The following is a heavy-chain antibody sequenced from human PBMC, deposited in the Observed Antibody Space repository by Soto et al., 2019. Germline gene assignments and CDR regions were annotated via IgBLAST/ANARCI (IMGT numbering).Heavy chain of an antibody. J-gene: IGHJ3*02. Sequence: DVQLVASGGGLVQPGASLRLSCAALGFTVSGQKYMAWVRQPPGKGLEWVSGLYDVDGTYYADSVKGRFTTSSDSSRTIVYLQIHSLRPDDTAVYFCASWHLQEHAYDIWGQGTTVTVSS. D-gene: IGHD1-1*01. CDR2: LYDVDGT. CDR3: ASWHLQEHAYDI. CDR1: GFTVSGQKY. V-gene: IGHV3-53*01.